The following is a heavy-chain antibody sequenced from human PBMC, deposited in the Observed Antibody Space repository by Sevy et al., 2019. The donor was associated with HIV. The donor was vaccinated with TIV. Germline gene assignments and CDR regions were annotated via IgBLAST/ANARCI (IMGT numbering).Heavy chain of an antibody. CDR2: IKQDESEK. J-gene: IGHJ4*02. D-gene: IGHD3-22*01. Sequence: GESLKISCAASGFSFSSYWMHWVRQAPGKGPEWVANIKQDESEKYYAASVKGRFTISRDNAKNSVYLQMNSLRPEDTAIYYCARGNSGSFDYWGQGTLVTVSS. CDR3: ARGNSGSFDY. V-gene: IGHV3-7*03. CDR1: GFSFSSYW.